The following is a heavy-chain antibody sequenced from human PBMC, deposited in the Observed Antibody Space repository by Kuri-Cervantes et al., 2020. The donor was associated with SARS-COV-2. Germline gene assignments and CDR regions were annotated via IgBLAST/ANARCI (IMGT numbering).Heavy chain of an antibody. Sequence: GSLRLSCTVSGGSISSSSYYWGWIRQPPGKGLEWIGSIYHSGSTYYNPSLKSRVTISVDTSKNQFSLKLSSVTAADTAVYYCARQLVGLGYSSSWLIDRSVLDNFDYWGQGTLVTVSS. V-gene: IGHV4-39*01. CDR1: GGSISSSSYY. J-gene: IGHJ4*02. CDR2: IYHSGST. CDR3: ARQLVGLGYSSSWLIDRSVLDNFDY. D-gene: IGHD6-13*01.